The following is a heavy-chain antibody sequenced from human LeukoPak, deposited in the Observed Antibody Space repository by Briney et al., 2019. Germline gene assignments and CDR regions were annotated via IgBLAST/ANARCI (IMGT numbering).Heavy chain of an antibody. CDR1: GYIFTNYD. CDR3: ARVDSANYYYYYYMDV. J-gene: IGHJ6*03. CDR2: MNPNSGNT. Sequence: GASVKVSCKASGYIFTNYDINWVRQATGQGLEWMGWMNPNSGNTGYAQKFQGRVTITRNTSISTAYMELSNLRSEDTAVYYCARVDSANYYYYYYMDVWSKGTTVTVSS. D-gene: IGHD3/OR15-3a*01. V-gene: IGHV1-8*03.